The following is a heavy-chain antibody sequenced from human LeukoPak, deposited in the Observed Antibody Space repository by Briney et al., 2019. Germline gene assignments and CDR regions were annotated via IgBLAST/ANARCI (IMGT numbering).Heavy chain of an antibody. CDR3: AREAERRIVN. V-gene: IGHV4-38-2*02. Sequence: SETLSFTCVVSGFSISSGYYWCWIRQPPGKGLEWIANIHVSGTTIYNSSLNSRVAISIDTSKNQFSLELSSVTAADTAVYCAREAERRIVNWGRGTLVTVSS. D-gene: IGHD1-1*01. J-gene: IGHJ4*02. CDR2: IHVSGTT. CDR1: GFSISSGYY.